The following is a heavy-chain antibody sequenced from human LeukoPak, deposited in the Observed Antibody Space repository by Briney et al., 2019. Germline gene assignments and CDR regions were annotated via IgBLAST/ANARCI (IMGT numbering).Heavy chain of an antibody. Sequence: PGGSLRLSCAASGFTFSDHWMHWVRQVPGKGLVWVSRIETDGSWTNDADSVKGRFTISRDNAENTLYLQMNSLRVEDTAVYYCVRGVGGSSYLDYWGQGALVTVSS. J-gene: IGHJ4*02. CDR1: GFTFSDHW. V-gene: IGHV3-74*01. CDR2: IETDGSWT. D-gene: IGHD3-16*01. CDR3: VRGVGGSSYLDY.